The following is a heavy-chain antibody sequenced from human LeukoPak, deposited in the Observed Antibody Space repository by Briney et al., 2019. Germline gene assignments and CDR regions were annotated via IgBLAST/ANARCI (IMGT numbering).Heavy chain of an antibody. V-gene: IGHV4-31*03. Sequence: PSQTLSLTCTVSGGSISSGGYYWSWMRQHPGKGLEWIGYIYYSGSTYYNPSLKSRVTISVDTSKNQFSLKLSSVTAADTAVYYCARERAAAPPTDYYYGMDVWGQGTTVTVSS. CDR1: GGSISSGGYY. CDR2: IYYSGST. CDR3: ARERAAAPPTDYYYGMDV. J-gene: IGHJ6*02. D-gene: IGHD2-2*01.